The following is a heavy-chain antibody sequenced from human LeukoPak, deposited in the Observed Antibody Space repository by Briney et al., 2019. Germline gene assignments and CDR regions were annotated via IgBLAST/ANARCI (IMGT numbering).Heavy chain of an antibody. CDR3: TREERGYIPAF. CDR2: VSYDGSWD. CDR1: GFTFSNCA. V-gene: IGHV3-30*01. D-gene: IGHD3-16*02. Sequence: SGGSLRLSCAASGFTFSNCAMHWVRQTPGKGLEWVAFVSYDGSWDSHSDSVKGRFTISRDDSKNTLYLQMTRLRAEDTAVYYCTREERGYIPAFWGQGTLVTVSS. J-gene: IGHJ4*02.